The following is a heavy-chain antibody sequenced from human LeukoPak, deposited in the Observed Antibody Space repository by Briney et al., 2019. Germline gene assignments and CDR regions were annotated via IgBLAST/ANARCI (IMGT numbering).Heavy chain of an antibody. CDR2: INHSGST. CDR1: GFTVTSDY. Sequence: GSLRLSCAASGFTVTSDYMSWVRQPPGKGLEWIGEINHSGSTNYNPSLKSRVTISVDTSKNQFSLKLSSVTAADTAVYYCAREGSRFLLYNWFDPWGQGTLVTVSS. J-gene: IGHJ5*02. D-gene: IGHD3-16*01. V-gene: IGHV4-34*01. CDR3: AREGSRFLLYNWFDP.